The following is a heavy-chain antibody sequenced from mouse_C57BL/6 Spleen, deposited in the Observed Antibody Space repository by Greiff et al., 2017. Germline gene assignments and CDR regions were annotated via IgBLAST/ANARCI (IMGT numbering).Heavy chain of an antibody. CDR3: ARLYYGSSYVSYYYAMDY. V-gene: IGHV8-12*01. CDR1: GFSLSTSGMG. CDR2: IYWDDDK. J-gene: IGHJ4*01. Sequence: QVTLKESGPGILQSSQTLSLTCSFSGFSLSTSGMGVSWIRQPSGKGLEWLAHIYWDDDKRYNPSLKSRLTISKDTSRNQVFLKITSVDTADTATYYCARLYYGSSYVSYYYAMDYWGQGTSVTVSS. D-gene: IGHD1-1*01.